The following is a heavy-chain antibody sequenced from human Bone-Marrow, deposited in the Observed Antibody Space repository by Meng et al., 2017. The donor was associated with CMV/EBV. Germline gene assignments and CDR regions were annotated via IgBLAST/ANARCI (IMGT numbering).Heavy chain of an antibody. D-gene: IGHD6-19*01. J-gene: IGHJ6*02. CDR1: GYTFSAYY. V-gene: IGHV7-4-1*01. Sequence: ASVKVSCKASGYTFSAYYMHWVRQAPGQRLEWMGWINTNTGNPTYAQGFTGRFVFSLDTSVSTAYLQICSLKAEDTAVYYCARDRAIAVAGYYYYYGMDVWGQGTTVTVSS. CDR3: ARDRAIAVAGYYYYYGMDV. CDR2: INTNTGNP.